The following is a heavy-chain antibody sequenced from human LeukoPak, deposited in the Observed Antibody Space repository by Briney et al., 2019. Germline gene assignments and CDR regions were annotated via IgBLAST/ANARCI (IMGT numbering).Heavy chain of an antibody. CDR3: ARAPVRRVLRFLEWLSQYFDY. CDR2: ISYDGSNK. D-gene: IGHD3-3*01. Sequence: PGGSLRLSCAASGFTFSSYAMHWVRQAPGKGLEWVAVISYDGSNKYYADSVKGRFTISRDNSKNTLYLQMNSLRAEDTAVYYCARAPVRRVLRFLEWLSQYFDYWGQGTLVTVSS. J-gene: IGHJ4*02. CDR1: GFTFSSYA. V-gene: IGHV3-30*04.